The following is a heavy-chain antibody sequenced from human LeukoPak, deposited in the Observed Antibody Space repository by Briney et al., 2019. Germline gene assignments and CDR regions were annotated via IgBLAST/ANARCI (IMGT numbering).Heavy chain of an antibody. CDR1: GYTFNSCY. J-gene: IGHJ3*02. D-gene: IGHD3-22*01. V-gene: IGHV1-46*02. CDR2: INPSGGST. Sequence: ASVKVSCKASGYTFNSCYMYWVRQAPGQGLEWMGIINPSGGSTRYAQKFQGRLTMTRDMSTNTVYMELISLRSEDTAVYFCARGGDNYYDARDDALHIWGQGTTVSVSS. CDR3: ARGGDNYYDARDDALHI.